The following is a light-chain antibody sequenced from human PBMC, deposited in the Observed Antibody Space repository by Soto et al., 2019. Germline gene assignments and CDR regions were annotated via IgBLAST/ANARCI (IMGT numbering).Light chain of an antibody. Sequence: EIVLTQSPATLSLSPGEKATLSCRASQRVSRHLAWYQQRPGQAPRLLIYDISYRDSGIPGRFSGSGSGTDFTLTISSLEPEDSAVYYCQQRSNWPRNTFGQGTKLEIK. V-gene: IGKV3-11*01. CDR2: DIS. CDR1: QRVSRH. J-gene: IGKJ2*01. CDR3: QQRSNWPRNT.